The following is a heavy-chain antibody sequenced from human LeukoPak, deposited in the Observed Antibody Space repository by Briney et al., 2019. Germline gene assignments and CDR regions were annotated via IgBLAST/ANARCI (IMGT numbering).Heavy chain of an antibody. CDR3: ARASGHAAFDY. D-gene: IGHD6-25*01. CDR1: GFTFSDYN. CDR2: ISDSGNT. V-gene: IGHV3-53*01. J-gene: IGHJ4*02. Sequence: GSLRLSCAASGFTFSDYNMRWIRQAPGKGLEWVSAISDSGNTYHADSVKGRFTISRDNSKNTLYLQMNSLRAEDTAVYYCARASGHAAFDYWGQGTLVTVSS.